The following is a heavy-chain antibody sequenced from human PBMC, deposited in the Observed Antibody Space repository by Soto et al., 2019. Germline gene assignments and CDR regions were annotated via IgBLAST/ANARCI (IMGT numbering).Heavy chain of an antibody. Sequence: QVQLVESGGGVVQPGRSLRLSCAASGFTFSSYAMHWVRQAPGKGLEWVAVISYDGSNKYYADSVKGRFTISRVNSKNTLYLQMNSLRAEVTAVYYCARFGQGLAIDYWGQGTRVTVSS. CDR2: ISYDGSNK. J-gene: IGHJ4*02. D-gene: IGHD6-19*01. CDR3: ARFGQGLAIDY. CDR1: GFTFSSYA. V-gene: IGHV3-30-3*01.